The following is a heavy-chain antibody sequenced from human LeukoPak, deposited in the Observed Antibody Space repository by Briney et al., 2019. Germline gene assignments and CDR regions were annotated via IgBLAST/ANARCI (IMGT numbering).Heavy chain of an antibody. CDR2: IYYSGST. CDR1: GGSISSYY. D-gene: IGHD3-16*02. CDR3: ASMITFGGVIVNPHDAFDI. J-gene: IGHJ3*02. V-gene: IGHV4-59*08. Sequence: PSETLSLTCTVSGGSISSYYWSWIRQPPGKGLEWIGYIYYSGSTNYNPSLKSRVTISVDTSKNQFSLKLSSVTAVDTAVYYCASMITFGGVIVNPHDAFDIWGQGTMVTVSS.